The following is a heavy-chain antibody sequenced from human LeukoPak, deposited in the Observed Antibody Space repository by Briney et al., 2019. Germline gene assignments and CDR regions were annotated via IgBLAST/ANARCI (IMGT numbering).Heavy chain of an antibody. Sequence: ASVKVSCKAYGYTLTRYYMHWVRQPAGQGREWMGRINPSGGSTSYAHRFQGTVTLTRDTSTSTVYMELSSLRSEDTAVYYCARDHLYSSSWYVGLGYYYGMHVWGQGTTVTVSS. CDR3: ARDHLYSSSWYVGLGYYYGMHV. V-gene: IGHV1-46*01. D-gene: IGHD6-13*01. J-gene: IGHJ6*02. CDR2: INPSGGST. CDR1: GYTLTRYY.